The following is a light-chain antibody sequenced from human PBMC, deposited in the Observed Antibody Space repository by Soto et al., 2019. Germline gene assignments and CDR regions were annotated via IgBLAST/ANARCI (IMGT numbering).Light chain of an antibody. J-gene: IGKJ4*01. CDR3: QQYNKWPLT. Sequence: EIVMTQSPATLSVSLGERATLSCRASQSVSSNLTWYQQKPGQAPRLLIYHASTRATGIPARFSGSGSGTEFTLTISSLQSEDFAVYYCQQYNKWPLTFGGGTKVEIK. CDR2: HAS. V-gene: IGKV3-15*01. CDR1: QSVSSN.